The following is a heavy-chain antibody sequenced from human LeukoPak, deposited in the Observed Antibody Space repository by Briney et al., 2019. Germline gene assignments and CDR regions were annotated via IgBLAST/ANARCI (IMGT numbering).Heavy chain of an antibody. CDR1: GFTFSDYY. D-gene: IGHD3-10*01. CDR2: INNDGSST. J-gene: IGHJ6*02. V-gene: IGHV3-74*01. Sequence: GGSLRLSCAASGFTFSDYYMSWVRQAPGKGLVWVSRINNDGSSTSYADSVKGRFTVSRDNAKSTVYLQMISLGDEDTAVYYCAREKPADYGSGSYDLQYYYFGMDVWGQGTTVTVSS. CDR3: AREKPADYGSGSYDLQYYYFGMDV.